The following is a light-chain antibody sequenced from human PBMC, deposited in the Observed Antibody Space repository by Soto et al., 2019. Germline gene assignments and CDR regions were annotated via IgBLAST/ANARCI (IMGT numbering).Light chain of an antibody. J-gene: IGLJ2*01. CDR3: QVWDSSSDLHVV. CDR2: YDS. CDR1: NIGSKS. Sequence: SYELTQPPSVSVAPGKTARITCGGNNIGSKSVQWYQQKPGQAPVLGIYYDSDRPSGIPERFSGSNSGNTATLTISRVEAGDEADYYCQVWDSSSDLHVVFGGGTKLTVL. V-gene: IGLV3-21*04.